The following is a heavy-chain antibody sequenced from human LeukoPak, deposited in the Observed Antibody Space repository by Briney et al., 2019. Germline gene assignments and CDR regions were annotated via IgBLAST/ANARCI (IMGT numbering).Heavy chain of an antibody. CDR2: ISSSSSYI. CDR1: GFTFSSYS. CDR3: AKDGGLWVSAHWGDS. D-gene: IGHD7-27*01. V-gene: IGHV3-21*04. J-gene: IGHJ4*02. Sequence: GGSLRLSCAASGFTFSSYSMNWVRQAPGKGLEWVSSISSSSSYIYYADSVKGRFTISRDNAKNTLFLQMNSLRAEDTAVYYCAKDGGLWVSAHWGDSWGRGTLVTVSS.